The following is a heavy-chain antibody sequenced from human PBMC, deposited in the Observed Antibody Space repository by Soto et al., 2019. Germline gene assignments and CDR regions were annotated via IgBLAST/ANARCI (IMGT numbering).Heavy chain of an antibody. Sequence: PGESLKISCKGSGYSFTSYWISWVRQMPGKGLEWMGRIDPSDSYTNYSPSFQGHVTISADKSISTAYLQWSSLKASDTAMYYCATGYCSSTSWHYYYYGMDVWGQGTTVTVSS. J-gene: IGHJ6*02. CDR1: GYSFTSYW. V-gene: IGHV5-10-1*01. CDR2: IDPSDSYT. D-gene: IGHD2-2*01. CDR3: ATGYCSSTSWHYYYYGMDV.